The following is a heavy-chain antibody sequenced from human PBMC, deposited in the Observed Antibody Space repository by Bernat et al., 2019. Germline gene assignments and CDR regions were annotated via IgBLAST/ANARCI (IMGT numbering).Heavy chain of an antibody. CDR2: IYYSGTT. Sequence: QLQLQESGPELVKPSETLSLTCTVSGISITSSSSYWGWIRQPPGKRLEWIGAIYYSGTTYYNPSLKSRVTMSVDASSNQFSLKVNALTAADTAVYYCARHLRQSGNTPDYWGQGTLVTVSS. CDR3: ARHLRQSGNTPDY. J-gene: IGHJ4*02. D-gene: IGHD5-12*01. CDR1: GISITSSSSY. V-gene: IGHV4-39*01.